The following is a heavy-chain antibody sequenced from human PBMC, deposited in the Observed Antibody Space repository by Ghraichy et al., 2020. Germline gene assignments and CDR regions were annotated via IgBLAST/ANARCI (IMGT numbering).Heavy chain of an antibody. J-gene: IGHJ4*02. D-gene: IGHD6-19*01. CDR2: ISYDGSNK. CDR1: GFTFSSYA. CDR3: ARDQYSSGYFDY. V-gene: IGHV3-30*04. Sequence: GGSLRLSCAASGFTFSSYAMHWVRQAPGKGLEWVAVISYDGSNKYYADSVKGRFTISRHNSKNTLYLQMNSLRAEDTAVYYCARDQYSSGYFDYWGQGTLVTVSS.